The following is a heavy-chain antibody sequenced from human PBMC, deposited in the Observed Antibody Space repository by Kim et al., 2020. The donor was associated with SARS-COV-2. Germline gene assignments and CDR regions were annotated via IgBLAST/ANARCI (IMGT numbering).Heavy chain of an antibody. D-gene: IGHD1-1*01. CDR3: ASLGRGMDV. J-gene: IGHJ6*02. V-gene: IGHV3-72*01. CDR2: YTT. Sequence: YTTEYAASVKGRFTISRDDSKNSLYLQMNSLKTEDTAVYYCASLGRGMDVWGQGTTVTVSS.